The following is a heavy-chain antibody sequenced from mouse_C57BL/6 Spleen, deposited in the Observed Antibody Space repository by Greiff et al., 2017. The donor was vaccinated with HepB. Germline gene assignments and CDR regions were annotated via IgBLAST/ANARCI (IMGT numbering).Heavy chain of an antibody. CDR1: GFNIKDYY. CDR3: ASPYGYDSAWFAY. CDR2: IDPEDGET. D-gene: IGHD2-2*01. J-gene: IGHJ3*01. V-gene: IGHV14-2*01. Sequence: EVHLVESGAELVKPGASVKLSCTASGFNIKDYYMHWVKQRPEQGLEWIGRIDPEDGETKYAPKFQGKATITADTSSNTAYLQLSSLTSEDTAVYYCASPYGYDSAWFAYWGQGTLVTVSA.